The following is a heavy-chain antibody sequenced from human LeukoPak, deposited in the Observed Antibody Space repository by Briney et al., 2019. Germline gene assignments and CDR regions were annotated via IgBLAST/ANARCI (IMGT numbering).Heavy chain of an antibody. J-gene: IGHJ5*02. D-gene: IGHD3-16*01. CDR2: IYYSGST. Sequence: PSETLSLTCTVSGGSISSGDYYWSWIRQPPGKGLEWIGYIYYSGSTYYNPSLKSRVTISVDTSKNQFSLKLSSVTAADTAVYCCARDGGVPVLNWFDPWGQGTLVTVSS. V-gene: IGHV4-30-4*08. CDR1: GGSISSGDYY. CDR3: ARDGGVPVLNWFDP.